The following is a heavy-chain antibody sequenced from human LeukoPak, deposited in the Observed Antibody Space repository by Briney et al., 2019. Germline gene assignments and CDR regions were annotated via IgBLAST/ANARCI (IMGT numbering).Heavy chain of an antibody. V-gene: IGHV4-39*01. Sequence: SETLSLTCTVSGGSISSSSYYWGWIRQPPGKGLEWIGSIYYSGSTYYNPSLKSRVTISVDTSKNQFSLKLSSVTAADTAVYYCARSRIAVAGKGLGYWGQGTLVTVSS. CDR3: ARSRIAVAGKGLGY. J-gene: IGHJ4*02. CDR2: IYYSGST. CDR1: GGSISSSSYY. D-gene: IGHD6-19*01.